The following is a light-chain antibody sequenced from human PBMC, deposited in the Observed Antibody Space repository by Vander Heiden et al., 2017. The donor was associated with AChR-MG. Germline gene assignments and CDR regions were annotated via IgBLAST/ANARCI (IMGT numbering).Light chain of an antibody. CDR2: SDN. CDR3: AVWDDRLNALV. Sequence: QSLLTQPPSPSGTPGQRVTISCSGSYSNIGGNTVNWYQQLPGTAPKLLIYSDNRRPSGVPDRFSGSKSGTSASLAISGLQSEDEADYYCAVWDDRLNALVFGTGAKVTVL. J-gene: IGLJ1*01. V-gene: IGLV1-44*01. CDR1: YSNIGGNT.